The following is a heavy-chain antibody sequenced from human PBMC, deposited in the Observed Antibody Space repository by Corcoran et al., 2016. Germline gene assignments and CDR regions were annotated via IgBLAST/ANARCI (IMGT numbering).Heavy chain of an antibody. CDR3: ARGALSSGWRKNWFDP. V-gene: IGHV4-34*01. J-gene: IGHJ5*02. CDR1: GGSFSGYY. D-gene: IGHD6-19*01. Sequence: QVQLQQWGAGLLKPSETLSLTCAVYGGSFSGYYWSWIRQPPGKGLEWIGEINHSGSTNYNPSLKSRVTISVDTSKNQFSLKLSSVTAADTAVYYCARGALSSGWRKNWFDPWGQGTLVTVSS. CDR2: INHSGST.